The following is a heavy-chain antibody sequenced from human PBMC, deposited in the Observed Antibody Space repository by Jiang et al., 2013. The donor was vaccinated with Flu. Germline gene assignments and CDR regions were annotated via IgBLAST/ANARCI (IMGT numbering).Heavy chain of an antibody. J-gene: IGHJ3*02. D-gene: IGHD6-13*01. CDR3: ARDQGAAASDAFDI. Sequence: QKFQGRVTMTRDTSTSTVYMELSSLRSEDTAVYYCARDQGAAASDAFDIWGQGTMVTVSS. V-gene: IGHV1-46*01.